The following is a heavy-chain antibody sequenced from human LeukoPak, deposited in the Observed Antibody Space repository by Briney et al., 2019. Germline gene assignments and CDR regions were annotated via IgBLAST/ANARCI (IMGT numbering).Heavy chain of an antibody. CDR2: ISTYNSNT. CDR1: GYTFTTYG. D-gene: IGHD2-2*02. J-gene: IGHJ3*02. CDR3: ARGIPPGDAFDI. Sequence: ASVKVSCKASGYTFTTYGINWLRQAPGQGLAWMGWISTYNSNTHYAQKLQGRVAMTTDASTSTAYMELRSLRSDDTAVYYCARGIPPGDAFDIWGQGTMVTVSS. V-gene: IGHV1-18*01.